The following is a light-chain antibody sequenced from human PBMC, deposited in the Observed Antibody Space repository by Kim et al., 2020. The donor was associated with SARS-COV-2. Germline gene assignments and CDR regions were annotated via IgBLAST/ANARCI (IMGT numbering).Light chain of an antibody. CDR3: QLWDDISEQV. J-gene: IGLJ2*01. V-gene: IGLV3-21*04. CDR2: YDT. CDR1: NIGAKN. Sequence: APGKTASITSGGNNIGAKNVHWYQQKPGQAPVLVIYYDTERPSGIPERFSGSNSGNTATLTINRVEAGDEADYYCQLWDDISEQVFGGGTQLTVL.